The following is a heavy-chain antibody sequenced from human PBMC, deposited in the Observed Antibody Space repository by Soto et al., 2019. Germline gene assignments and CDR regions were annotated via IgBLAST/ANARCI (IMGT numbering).Heavy chain of an antibody. J-gene: IGHJ3*02. CDR1: GFTFSSYG. D-gene: IGHD6-13*01. CDR3: ANVQGVSDAFDI. V-gene: IGHV3-30*18. Sequence: GGSLRLSCAASGFTFSSYGMHWVRQAPGKGLEWVAVISYDGSNKYYADSVKGRFTISRDNSKNTLYLQMNSLRAEDTAVYYCANVQGVSDAFDIWGQGTMVTVSS. CDR2: ISYDGSNK.